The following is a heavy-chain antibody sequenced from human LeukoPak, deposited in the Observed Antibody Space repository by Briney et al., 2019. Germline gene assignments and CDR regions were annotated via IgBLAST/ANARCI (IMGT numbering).Heavy chain of an antibody. D-gene: IGHD6-19*01. J-gene: IGHJ4*02. CDR1: GFTFDDYA. CDR3: ATSIAVAGLDY. CDR2: ISWNSGSI. Sequence: GGSLRLSCAASGFTFDDYAMHWVRQAPGKGREWVSGISWNSGSIGYADSVKGRFTISRDNAKNSLYLQMNSLRAEDTALYYCATSIAVAGLDYWGQGTLVTVSS. V-gene: IGHV3-9*01.